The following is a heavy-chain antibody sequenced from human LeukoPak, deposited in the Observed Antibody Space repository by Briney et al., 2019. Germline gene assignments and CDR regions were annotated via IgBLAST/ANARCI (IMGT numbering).Heavy chain of an antibody. Sequence: PGGSLRLSCAVSGFTFGDYGMHWVRQAPGKGLEWLAVLSYDGTNKYYADSVKGRFTISRDNSENTLYLQMNSLRAEDTAIYYCAKDLAYYDRSRDYYPAFDIWSQGTMVTVSP. D-gene: IGHD3-22*01. CDR3: AKDLAYYDRSRDYYPAFDI. CDR2: LSYDGTNK. V-gene: IGHV3-30*18. CDR1: GFTFGDYG. J-gene: IGHJ3*02.